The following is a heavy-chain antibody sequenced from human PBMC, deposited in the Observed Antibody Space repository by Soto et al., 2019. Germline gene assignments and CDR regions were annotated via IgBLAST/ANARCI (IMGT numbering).Heavy chain of an antibody. V-gene: IGHV4-34*01. CDR2: ISHTGGT. CDR3: ATRITVFGLLIPPFDP. Sequence: PSETLSLTCAVYGGSVNGYYCNWIRQPPGKGLEWIGEISHTGGTHYNPSLKSRVTMSVDTSKNQFSLRLSSVTAADTAIYYCATRITVFGLLIPPFDPWGQGTQVTVSS. D-gene: IGHD3-3*01. CDR1: GGSVNGYY. J-gene: IGHJ5*02.